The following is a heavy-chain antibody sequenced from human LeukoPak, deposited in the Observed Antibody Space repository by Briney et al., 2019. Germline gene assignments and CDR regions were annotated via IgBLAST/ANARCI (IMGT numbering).Heavy chain of an antibody. D-gene: IGHD1-1*01. CDR3: TRDQNVRGVAAGMEGWFDP. Sequence: ASVRVSCKVSGYTFTNFGVTWVRQAPGQGLEWMARIIPKFDLAKFAQKFQGRVTVTADKSTTTVYLELSNVRSDDTAVYYCTRDQNVRGVAAGMEGWFDPWGQGTLVTVSS. CDR2: IIPKFDLA. CDR1: GYTFTNFG. V-gene: IGHV1-69*04. J-gene: IGHJ5*02.